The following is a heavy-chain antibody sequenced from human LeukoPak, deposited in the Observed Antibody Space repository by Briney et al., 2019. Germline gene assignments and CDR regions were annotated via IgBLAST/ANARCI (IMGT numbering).Heavy chain of an antibody. Sequence: GASVKVSCKASGYTLTSYDINWVRHATGQGLEWMGCMNPNSGNTGYAQKFQGRVPMTRNTSISTAYMELSSLRSEATAVYYCATDTQKRPRLYSSGWYWFDPWGQGNLVTVSS. CDR3: ATDTQKRPRLYSSGWYWFDP. J-gene: IGHJ5*02. D-gene: IGHD6-19*01. CDR1: GYTLTSYD. V-gene: IGHV1-8*01. CDR2: MNPNSGNT.